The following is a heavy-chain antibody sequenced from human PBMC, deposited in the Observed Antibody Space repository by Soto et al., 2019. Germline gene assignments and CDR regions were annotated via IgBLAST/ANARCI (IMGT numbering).Heavy chain of an antibody. CDR2: ISVYNGNT. CDR1: GYTFTTYG. D-gene: IGHD3-3*01. V-gene: IGHV1-18*01. Sequence: GASVKVSCKASGYTFTTYGVTWVRQAPGQGLEWMGWISVYNGNTNYAQKFQGRVTMTTDTSTTTAYMEVRSLRFDDTAVYFCARDLNYDFWSGYYTRSGWFDTWGQGTLVTVS. CDR3: ARDLNYDFWSGYYTRSGWFDT. J-gene: IGHJ5*02.